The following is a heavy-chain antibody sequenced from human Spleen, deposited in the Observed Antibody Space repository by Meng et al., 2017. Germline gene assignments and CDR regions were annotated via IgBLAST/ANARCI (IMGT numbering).Heavy chain of an antibody. Sequence: GGSLRLSCAASGFTVSSNYMSWVRQAPGKGLEWVSVIYSGGSTYYADSVKGRFTISRDNSKNTLYLQMNSLRAEDTAVYYCARDPLLWFGELLYLGWFDPWGQGTLVTVSS. D-gene: IGHD3-10*01. CDR3: ARDPLLWFGELLYLGWFDP. V-gene: IGHV3-66*01. J-gene: IGHJ5*02. CDR1: GFTVSSNY. CDR2: IYSGGST.